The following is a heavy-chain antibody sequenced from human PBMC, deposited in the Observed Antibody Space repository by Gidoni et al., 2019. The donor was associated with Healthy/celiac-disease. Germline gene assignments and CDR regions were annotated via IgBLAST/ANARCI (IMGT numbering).Heavy chain of an antibody. CDR1: GFTFSSYA. Sequence: EVQLLESGGGLVQPGGSLRLSCADAGFTFSSYAMSWVRQAPGKGLEWVSAISGSGGSTYYADSVKGRFTISRDNSKNTLYLQMNSLRAEDTAVYYCAKELNSSGYYYDFAYWGQGTLVTVSS. D-gene: IGHD3-22*01. CDR2: ISGSGGST. J-gene: IGHJ4*02. CDR3: AKELNSSGYYYDFAY. V-gene: IGHV3-23*01.